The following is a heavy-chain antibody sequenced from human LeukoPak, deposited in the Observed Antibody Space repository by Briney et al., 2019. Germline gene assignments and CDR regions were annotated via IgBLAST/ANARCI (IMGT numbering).Heavy chain of an antibody. Sequence: GGSLRLSCVASGFTFSNYYMSWVRQAPGKGLEWVANIKQDGSEKYYADSVKGRFTISRDNAKNSLYLQMNSLRAEDTAVYYCAKDSLLGCSGGSCYPENFDYWGQGTLVTVSS. CDR1: GFTFSNYY. J-gene: IGHJ4*02. D-gene: IGHD2-15*01. V-gene: IGHV3-7*03. CDR3: AKDSLLGCSGGSCYPENFDY. CDR2: IKQDGSEK.